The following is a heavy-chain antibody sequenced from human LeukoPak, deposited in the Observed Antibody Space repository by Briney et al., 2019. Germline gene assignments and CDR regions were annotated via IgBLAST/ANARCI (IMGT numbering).Heavy chain of an antibody. CDR3: ARSGAMAFDY. D-gene: IGHD5-18*01. CDR1: GGSISSYY. J-gene: IGHJ4*02. CDR2: IYYSGST. Sequence: PSETLSLTCTVSGGSISSYYWSWIRQPPGKGLEWMGFIYYSGSTYYNPSLKSRVTISVDTSKNQFSLKLSSVTAADTAVYYCARSGAMAFDYWGQGTLVTVSS. V-gene: IGHV4-59*12.